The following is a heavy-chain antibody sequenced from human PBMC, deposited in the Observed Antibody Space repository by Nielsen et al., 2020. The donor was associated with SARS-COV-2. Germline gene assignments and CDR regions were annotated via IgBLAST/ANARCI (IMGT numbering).Heavy chain of an antibody. D-gene: IGHD3-10*01. CDR3: AKDGVVRGDALDL. CDR1: GFTFNIYA. CDR2: VSASGGST. J-gene: IGHJ3*01. V-gene: IGHV3-23*01. Sequence: GGSLRLSCAASGFTFNIYAMAWVRRAPGTGLQWVTGVSASGGSTYYTDSVKGRFSISRDNSKNTLFLQMHSLRVEDTALYYCAKDGVVRGDALDLWGQGTMVTVSS.